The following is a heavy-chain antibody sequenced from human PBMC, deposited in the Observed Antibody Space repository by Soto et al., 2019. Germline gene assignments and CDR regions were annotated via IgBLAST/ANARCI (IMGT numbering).Heavy chain of an antibody. CDR2: IRSKAYGGTT. J-gene: IGHJ4*01. CDR1: GFTFGDYA. D-gene: IGHD6-13*01. V-gene: IGHV3-49*03. Sequence: GGSLRLSCTASGFTFGDYAMSWFRQAPGKGLEWVGFIRSKAYGGTTEYAASVKGRFTISRDDSKSIAHLQMNSLKTDDTAVYYCTRGGIGDGGNFDYWGQGTMVTVSS. CDR3: TRGGIGDGGNFDY.